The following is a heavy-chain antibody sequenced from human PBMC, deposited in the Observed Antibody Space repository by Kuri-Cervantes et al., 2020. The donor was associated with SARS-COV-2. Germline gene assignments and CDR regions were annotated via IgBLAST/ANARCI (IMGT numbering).Heavy chain of an antibody. V-gene: IGHV3-30*19. CDR1: GFTFSSYG. Sequence: GESLKISCAASGFTFSSYGMHWVRQAPGKGLEWVAVISYDGSNKYYADSVKGRFTISRDNSKNTLYLQMNSLRAEDTAVYYCARANEYYDILTGRNDAFDIWGQGTMVTVSS. CDR3: ARANEYYDILTGRNDAFDI. J-gene: IGHJ3*02. D-gene: IGHD3-9*01. CDR2: ISYDGSNK.